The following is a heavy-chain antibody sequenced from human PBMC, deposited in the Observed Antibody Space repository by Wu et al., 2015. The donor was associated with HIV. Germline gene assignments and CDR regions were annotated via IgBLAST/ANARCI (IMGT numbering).Heavy chain of an antibody. V-gene: IGHV1-8*01. CDR1: GYNFTNYD. CDR2: MKPKSGDT. CDR3: AKADQRGYDYGHWNFDF. J-gene: IGHJ2*01. Sequence: QVQLVQSGAEMKKPGAPVKVSCKASGYNFTNYDINWVKLTPGQGLEWMGWMKPKSGDTGYALTFLGRVTMTRDISTNTAYMELSSLRSDDTALYFCAKADQRGYDYGHWNFDFVGHGTLVTVSS. D-gene: IGHD5-18*01.